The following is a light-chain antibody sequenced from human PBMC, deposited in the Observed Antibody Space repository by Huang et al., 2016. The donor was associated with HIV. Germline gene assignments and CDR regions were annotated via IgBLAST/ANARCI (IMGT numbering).Light chain of an antibody. CDR1: QSVSSN. J-gene: IGKJ1*01. CDR3: QQYDTWPRGT. CDR2: SAS. V-gene: IGKV3-15*01. Sequence: EIVMTQSPATLSVSPGERATPSCRASQSVSSNLAWYQQKPGQAPRLLIYSASTRVTGIPARFSSSGSGKEFTLTLSSLQSEDFAVYYCQQYDTWPRGTFGQGTKVEVK.